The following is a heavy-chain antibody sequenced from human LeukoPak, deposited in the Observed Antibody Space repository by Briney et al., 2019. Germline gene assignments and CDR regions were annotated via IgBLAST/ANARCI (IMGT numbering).Heavy chain of an antibody. J-gene: IGHJ3*02. CDR3: ARQAYGSHFDAFDI. D-gene: IGHD3-22*01. CDR2: IYPDDSET. V-gene: IGHV5-51*01. CDR1: GYRFATDY. Sequence: GESLKISCKASGYRFATDYIGWVRQMPGKGLEWMGIIYPDDSETNYSPSFQGQVSMSVDKSITTAYLQWSSLKASDTAIYYCARQAYGSHFDAFDIWGQGTMVTVSS.